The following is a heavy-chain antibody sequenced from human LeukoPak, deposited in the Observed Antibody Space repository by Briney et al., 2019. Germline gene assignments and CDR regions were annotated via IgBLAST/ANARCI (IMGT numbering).Heavy chain of an antibody. CDR3: ARDPYSSSWFDY. D-gene: IGHD6-13*01. CDR2: ISSSSSYI. V-gene: IGHV3-21*01. J-gene: IGHJ4*02. CDR1: GFTFSSYS. Sequence: PGGSLRLSCAASGFTFSSYSMNWVRQAPGKGLEWVSSISSSSSYIYYADSVKGRFTISRDNARNSLYLQMNSLRAEDTAVYYCARDPYSSSWFDYWGQGTLVTVSS.